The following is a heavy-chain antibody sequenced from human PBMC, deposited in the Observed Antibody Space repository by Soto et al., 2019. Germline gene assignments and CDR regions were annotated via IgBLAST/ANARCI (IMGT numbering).Heavy chain of an antibody. J-gene: IGHJ4*02. Sequence: SETLSLTCTVSGGSISSYYWSWIRQPPGKGLDWIWYIYYSGSTYYNPSLKSRVTISVDTSKNQFSLKLSSVTAADTAVYYCARTLMITFGGVIGHFDYWGQGTLVTVSS. CDR1: GGSISSYY. CDR2: IYYSGST. D-gene: IGHD3-16*02. CDR3: ARTLMITFGGVIGHFDY. V-gene: IGHV4-59*01.